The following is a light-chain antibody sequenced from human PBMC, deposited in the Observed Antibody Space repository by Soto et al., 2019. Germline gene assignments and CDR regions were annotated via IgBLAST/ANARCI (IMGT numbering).Light chain of an antibody. J-gene: IGKJ5*01. Sequence: DIQLTQSPSFLSASVGDRVTITWRASQGISSYLAWFQQKPGKAPKLLIYAASTLQSGVPSRFSGGGSGTEFTLTISSLQPEDFATYYCQQLNSYPITFGQGTRLEIK. CDR1: QGISSY. CDR3: QQLNSYPIT. CDR2: AAS. V-gene: IGKV1-9*01.